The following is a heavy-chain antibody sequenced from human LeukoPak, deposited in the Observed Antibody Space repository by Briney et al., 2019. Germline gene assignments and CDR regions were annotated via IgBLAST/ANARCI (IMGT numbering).Heavy chain of an antibody. Sequence: SETLSLTCTVSGGSISSSSYYWGWIRQPPGKGLEWIGSIYYSGSTYYNPSLKSRVTISVDKSKNQFSLKLRSVTAADTAVYYCVREKKLGFTVTAFDIWGQGTMVTVSP. CDR1: GGSISSSSYY. D-gene: IGHD4-17*01. V-gene: IGHV4-39*07. CDR2: IYYSGST. CDR3: VREKKLGFTVTAFDI. J-gene: IGHJ3*02.